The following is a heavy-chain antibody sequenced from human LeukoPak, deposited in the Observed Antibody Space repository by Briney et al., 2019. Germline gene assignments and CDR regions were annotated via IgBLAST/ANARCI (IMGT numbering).Heavy chain of an antibody. CDR3: ARDGFSSGYPYDAFDI. CDR1: GFTVSSNY. Sequence: AGSLRLSCAASGFTVSSNYMSCVRQAPGKGLEWVSVIYSGGSTYYADSVKGRFTISRDNSKNTLYLQMNSLRAEDTAVYYCARDGFSSGYPYDAFDIWGQGTMVTVSS. V-gene: IGHV3-53*01. CDR2: IYSGGST. J-gene: IGHJ3*02. D-gene: IGHD3-22*01.